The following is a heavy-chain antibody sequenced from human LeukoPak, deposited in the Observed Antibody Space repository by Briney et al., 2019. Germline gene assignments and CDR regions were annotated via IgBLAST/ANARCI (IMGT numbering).Heavy chain of an antibody. CDR2: ISAYNGNT. CDR3: ARFRRYCSSTSCYRVAFDI. D-gene: IGHD2-2*02. J-gene: IGHJ3*02. Sequence: ASVKVSCKASGYTFTSYGISWVRQAPGQGLEWMGWISAYNGNTNYAQKLQGRVTITTDTSTSTAYMELRSLRSDDTAVYYCARFRRYCSSTSCYRVAFDIWGQGTMVTVSS. V-gene: IGHV1-18*01. CDR1: GYTFTSYG.